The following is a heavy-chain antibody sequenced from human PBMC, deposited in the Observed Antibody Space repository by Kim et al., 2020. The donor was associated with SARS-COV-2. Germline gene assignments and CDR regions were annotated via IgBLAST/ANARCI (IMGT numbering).Heavy chain of an antibody. V-gene: IGHV4-31*03. CDR1: GGSISSGGYY. D-gene: IGHD3-10*01. J-gene: IGHJ4*02. CDR2: IYYSGST. Sequence: SETLSLTCTVSGGSISSGGYYWSWIRQHPGKGLEWIGYIYYSGSTYYNPSLKSRVTISVDTSKNQFSLKLSSVTAADTAVYYCARDPTGSGSYYPFDYWGQGTLVTVSS. CDR3: ARDPTGSGSYYPFDY.